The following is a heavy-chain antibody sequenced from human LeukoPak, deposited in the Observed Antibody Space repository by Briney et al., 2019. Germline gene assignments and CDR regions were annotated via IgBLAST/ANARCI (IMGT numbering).Heavy chain of an antibody. J-gene: IGHJ4*02. V-gene: IGHV4-39*01. CDR2: IYYSGST. CDR1: GDSISSSSSY. Sequence: SETLSLTCTVSGDSISSSSSYWGWIRQPPGEGLEWIGSIYYSGSTYYNPSLKSRVTISVDTSKNQFSLKLSSVTAADTAVYYCARPSSSWYGPFDYWGQGTLVTVSS. D-gene: IGHD6-13*01. CDR3: ARPSSSWYGPFDY.